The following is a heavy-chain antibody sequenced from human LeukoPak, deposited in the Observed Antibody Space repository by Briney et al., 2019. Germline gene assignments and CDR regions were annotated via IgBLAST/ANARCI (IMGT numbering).Heavy chain of an antibody. CDR1: GGSISSGSYS. V-gene: IGHV4-61*02. D-gene: IGHD6-19*01. Sequence: PSETLSLTCTVSGGSISSGSYSWNWIRQPAGKGLEWIGRMYSSGTTNYNSSLKSRVTLSVDTSKNQFSLKLSSVTAADTAVYYCARAYSSGWYDWFDPWGQGTLVTVSS. J-gene: IGHJ5*02. CDR2: MYSSGTT. CDR3: ARAYSSGWYDWFDP.